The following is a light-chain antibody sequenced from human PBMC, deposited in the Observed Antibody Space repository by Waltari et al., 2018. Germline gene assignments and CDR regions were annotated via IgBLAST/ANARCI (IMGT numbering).Light chain of an antibody. CDR3: TSYESGGTWV. Sequence: QSALTQPASVSGSPRPSSTISCTGTSSNIGRFNYVSWYHQHPGKAPKVMIYDVIKRPSGVSNRFSGSKSGNTASLTISGLQADDEADYYCTSYESGGTWVFGGGTKVTV. V-gene: IGLV2-14*03. CDR1: SSNIGRFNY. CDR2: DVI. J-gene: IGLJ3*02.